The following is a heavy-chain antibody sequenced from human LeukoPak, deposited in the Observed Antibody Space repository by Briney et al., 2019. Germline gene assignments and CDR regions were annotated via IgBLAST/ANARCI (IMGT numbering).Heavy chain of an antibody. V-gene: IGHV3-53*01. D-gene: IGHD3-10*01. J-gene: IGHJ4*02. CDR3: ARVLWFGGIYYFDY. Sequence: GGSLRLSCAASGFTVSSNDMSWVRQAPGKGLEWVSIIYAGGITYYADSVKGRFTISRDTSKNTLYLQMNSLRAEDTAVYYCARVLWFGGIYYFDYWGQGTLVTVSS. CDR1: GFTVSSND. CDR2: IYAGGIT.